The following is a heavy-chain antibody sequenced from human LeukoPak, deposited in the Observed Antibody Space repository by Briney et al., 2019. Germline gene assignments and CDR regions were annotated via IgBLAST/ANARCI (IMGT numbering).Heavy chain of an antibody. CDR2: IYHSGST. CDR1: GGSISSGGYS. V-gene: IGHV4-30-2*01. CDR3: ARDQDTSGPGGFDP. Sequence: KASETLSLTCAVSGGSISSGGYSWGWIRQPPGKGLEWIGYIYHSGSTYYNPSLKSRVTISIDRSKNQFSLKLSSMTAADTAVYYCARDQDTSGPGGFDPWGQGTLVTVSS. D-gene: IGHD3-22*01. J-gene: IGHJ5*02.